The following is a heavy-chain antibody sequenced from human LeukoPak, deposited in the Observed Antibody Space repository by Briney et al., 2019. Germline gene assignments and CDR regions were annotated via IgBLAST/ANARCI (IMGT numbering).Heavy chain of an antibody. CDR1: GFTFSSYG. Sequence: SGGSLRLSYAASGFTFSSYGMHWVRQAPGKGLEWVAVISYDGSNTNYADPVKGRFTISRDNSKNTLYLQMNSLRIEDTAVYYCARSVGRGEVVPHYFDYWGQGTLVTVSS. CDR2: ISYDGSNT. CDR3: ARSVGRGEVVPHYFDY. J-gene: IGHJ4*02. V-gene: IGHV3-30*19. D-gene: IGHD3-10*01.